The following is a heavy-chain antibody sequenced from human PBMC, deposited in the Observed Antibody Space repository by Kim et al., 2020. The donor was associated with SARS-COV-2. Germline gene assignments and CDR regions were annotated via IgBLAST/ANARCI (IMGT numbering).Heavy chain of an antibody. D-gene: IGHD3-22*01. CDR2: ISYDGSNK. Sequence: GGSLRLSCAASGFTFSSYGMHWVRQAPGKGLEWVAVISYDGSNKYYADSVKGRFTISRDNSKNTLYLQMNSLRAEDTAVYYCASRDYYDSSGYYVPSFDYWGQGTLVTVSS. CDR1: GFTFSSYG. J-gene: IGHJ4*02. V-gene: IGHV3-30*03. CDR3: ASRDYYDSSGYYVPSFDY.